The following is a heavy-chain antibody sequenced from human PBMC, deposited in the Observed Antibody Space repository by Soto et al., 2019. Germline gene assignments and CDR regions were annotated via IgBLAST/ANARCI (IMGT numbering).Heavy chain of an antibody. Sequence: SQTLSLTCAISGDSVSSNSAAWNWIRQSPSRGLEWLGRTYYRSKWYNDYAVSVKSRITINPDTSKNQFSLQLNSVTPEDTAVYYCARENSLLWFEDYYYYMDVWGKGTTVTVSS. J-gene: IGHJ6*03. CDR1: GDSVSSNSAA. CDR2: TYYRSKWYN. V-gene: IGHV6-1*01. CDR3: ARENSLLWFEDYYYYMDV. D-gene: IGHD3-10*01.